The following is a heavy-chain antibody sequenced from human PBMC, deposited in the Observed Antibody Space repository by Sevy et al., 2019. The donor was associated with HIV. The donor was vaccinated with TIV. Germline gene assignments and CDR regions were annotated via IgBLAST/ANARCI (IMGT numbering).Heavy chain of an antibody. CDR1: IFTFNIYG. V-gene: IGHV3-30*02. J-gene: IGHJ3*02. Sequence: GGSLRLSCAASIFTFNIYGMQWVRQAPGKGLEWVAYMRKDGLTTYYADSVKGRFTISRDSSKSTLYLQMNSLRIEDAALYYCTRETTYYDASGPVPGDIWGQGTMVTVSS. CDR2: MRKDGLTT. CDR3: TRETTYYDASGPVPGDI. D-gene: IGHD3-16*01.